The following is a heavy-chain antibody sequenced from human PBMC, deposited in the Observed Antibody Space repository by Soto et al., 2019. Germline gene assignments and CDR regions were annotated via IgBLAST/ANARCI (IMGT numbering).Heavy chain of an antibody. CDR3: ARVPPYGSGSYYDY. Sequence: KASETLSLTCTVSGGSISSYYWSWIRQPPGKGLEWIGYIYYSGSTNYNPSLKSRVTISVDTSKNQFSLKLSSVTAADTAVYYCARVPPYGSGSYYDYWGQGTLVTVSS. J-gene: IGHJ4*02. CDR2: IYYSGST. V-gene: IGHV4-59*01. D-gene: IGHD3-10*01. CDR1: GGSISSYY.